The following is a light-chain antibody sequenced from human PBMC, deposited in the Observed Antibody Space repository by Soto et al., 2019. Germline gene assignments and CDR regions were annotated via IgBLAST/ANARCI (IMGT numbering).Light chain of an antibody. V-gene: IGKV1-27*01. J-gene: IGKJ1*01. CDR2: AAS. Sequence: DIQMTQSPSSLSASVGDRVTITCRASQGISNYLAWYQQKPGKVPKLLIYAASTLQSGVPSRFSVSGSGTDFTLTISSLQPEDVATCYCEKYNSAPWTFGQGTQVEIK. CDR3: EKYNSAPWT. CDR1: QGISNY.